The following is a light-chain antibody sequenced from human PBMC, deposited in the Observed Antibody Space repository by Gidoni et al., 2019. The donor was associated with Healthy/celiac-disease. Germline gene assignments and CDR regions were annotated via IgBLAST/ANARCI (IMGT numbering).Light chain of an antibody. CDR1: QSVLYSSNNKNY. V-gene: IGKV4-1*01. J-gene: IGKJ4*01. CDR2: WAS. CDR3: QQYYSTPLT. Sequence: DIVMTQSPDSLAVSLGERATINCKSSQSVLYSSNNKNYLAWYQQKPGQPPKLLIYWASTRESGVPDRFSGSGSGTDFTLTINSLQAEDVAVYYCQQYYSTPLTFGGXTKVEIK.